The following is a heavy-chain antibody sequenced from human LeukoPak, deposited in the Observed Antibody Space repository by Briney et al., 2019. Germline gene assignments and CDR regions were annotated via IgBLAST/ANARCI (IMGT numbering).Heavy chain of an antibody. Sequence: ASVKVSCKASGYTFTSYYMHWVRQAPGQGLEWMGIINPSGGSTSYAQTFQGRVTMTRDMSTSTVYMELSRLRSDDTAVYYCARVPRWLRYRYFDYWGQGTLVTVSS. CDR3: ARVPRWLRYRYFDY. CDR1: GYTFTSYY. CDR2: INPSGGST. D-gene: IGHD5-12*01. V-gene: IGHV1-46*01. J-gene: IGHJ4*02.